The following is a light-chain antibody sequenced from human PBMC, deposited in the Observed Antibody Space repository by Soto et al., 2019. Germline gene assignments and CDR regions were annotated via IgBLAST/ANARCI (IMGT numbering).Light chain of an antibody. CDR3: QQYNDWPPA. CDR2: GAS. J-gene: IGKJ4*01. V-gene: IGKV3-15*01. Sequence: ETVMPPSPATLSLSPGERATLSCRASQSVSSKLVWYQQKPGQAPRFLIYGASTRATGIPARFRGSGSGTEFTLTIDSLQSEDFAVYYCQQYNDWPPAFGGGTKVEIK. CDR1: QSVSSK.